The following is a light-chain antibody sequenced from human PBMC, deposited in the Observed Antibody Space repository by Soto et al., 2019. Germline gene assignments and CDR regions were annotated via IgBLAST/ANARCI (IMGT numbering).Light chain of an antibody. J-gene: IGKJ5*01. CDR2: AAS. CDR3: QQSYSTPIT. Sequence: DIQMTQSPSSLSASVGDRVTITCRASQSISSYLNWYQQKLGKAPKLLIYAASNLQSGVPSRFSGSGSGTDFTLTISSLQPEDFATYYCQQSYSTPITFGQGTRLEIK. CDR1: QSISSY. V-gene: IGKV1-39*01.